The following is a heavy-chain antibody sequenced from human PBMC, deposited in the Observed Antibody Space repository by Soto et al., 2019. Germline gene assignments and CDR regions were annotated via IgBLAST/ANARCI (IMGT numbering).Heavy chain of an antibody. V-gene: IGHV3-7*03. CDR2: TPQDGVDG. D-gene: IGHD2-21*02. CDR3: ARDHLILPAHDFFYGSDV. J-gene: IGHJ6*02. CDR1: GFIFSMYS. Sequence: PGGSLRLSCEVSGFIFSMYSMSWVRQTPGKGLEWVAKTPQDGVDGHYADAVKGRFTISRDNGKNSLYLQMNNLQAEDTAVYYCARDHLILPAHDFFYGSDVWGRGATVTVSS.